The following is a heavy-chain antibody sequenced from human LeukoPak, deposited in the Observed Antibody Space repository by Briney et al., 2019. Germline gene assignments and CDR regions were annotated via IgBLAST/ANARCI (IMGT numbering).Heavy chain of an antibody. D-gene: IGHD1-1*01. CDR3: ARVQLERRGWFDH. J-gene: IGHJ5*02. CDR2: IYTSGST. Sequence: SETLSLTCTLSGGSISSYYWSCIRQPAGKGLEWIGRIYTSGSTNYNPSLESRVTMSVDTSKNQFSLKLSSVTAADTAVYYCARVQLERRGWFDHWGQGTLVTVSS. V-gene: IGHV4-4*07. CDR1: GGSISSYY.